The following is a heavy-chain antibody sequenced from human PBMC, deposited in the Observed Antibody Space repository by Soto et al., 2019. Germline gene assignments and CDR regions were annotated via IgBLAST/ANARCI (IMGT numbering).Heavy chain of an antibody. J-gene: IGHJ6*02. CDR1: GYTFTSYG. V-gene: IGHV1-18*01. D-gene: IGHD6-13*01. CDR3: CSLAYYYYGMDV. CDR2: ISAYNGNT. Sequence: ASVKVSCKASGYTFTSYGISWVRQAPGQGLEWMGWISAYNGNTNYAQKLQGRVTMTTDTSTSTAYMELRSLRSDDTAVYYCCSLAYYYYGMDVWGQGTTVTVSS.